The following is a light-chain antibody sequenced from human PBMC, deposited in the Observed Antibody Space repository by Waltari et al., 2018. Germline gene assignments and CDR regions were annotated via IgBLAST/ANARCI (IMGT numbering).Light chain of an antibody. V-gene: IGKV4-1*01. J-gene: IGKJ2*01. CDR1: QSLLFTSNNKNY. Sequence: DIVMTQSPDSLPVSLGERATISCKSSQSLLFTSNNKNYLAWYQHKTGQPPKLLMYWASTRESGVPERFSGSGSGTDFSLTITSLQAEDVAVYYCQQYYDTPYAFGQGTRLDIK. CDR3: QQYYDTPYA. CDR2: WAS.